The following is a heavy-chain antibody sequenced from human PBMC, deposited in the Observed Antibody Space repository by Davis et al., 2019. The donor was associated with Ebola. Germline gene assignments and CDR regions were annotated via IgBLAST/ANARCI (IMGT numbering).Heavy chain of an antibody. Sequence: GESLKISCAASGFTFSSYAMTWVRQAPGKGLEWVSYIGGTSKIVDYADSLKGRFTISRDNAKNLLYLQINSLRDEDTAVYYCARHDDYWGQGTLVTVSS. CDR2: IGGTSKIV. CDR1: GFTFSSYA. J-gene: IGHJ4*02. CDR3: ARHDDY. V-gene: IGHV3-48*02.